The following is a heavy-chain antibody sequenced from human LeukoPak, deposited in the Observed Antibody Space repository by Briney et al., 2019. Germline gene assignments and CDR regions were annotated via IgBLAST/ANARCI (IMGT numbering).Heavy chain of an antibody. D-gene: IGHD1-26*01. CDR3: ARDRYYSSDY. CDR2: ISSTSNTI. CDR1: GFTFSSYW. V-gene: IGHV3-48*02. Sequence: PGGSLRLSSAASGFTFSSYWMHWVRQAPGKGLEWLAYISSTSNTIYYADSVKGRFTISRDNAKNSLYLQMNSLRDEDTAVYYCARDRYYSSDYWRQGTLVTVSS. J-gene: IGHJ4*02.